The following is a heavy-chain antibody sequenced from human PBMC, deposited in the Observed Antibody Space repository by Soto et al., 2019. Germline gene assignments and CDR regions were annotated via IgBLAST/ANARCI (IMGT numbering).Heavy chain of an antibody. CDR2: IYHSGST. D-gene: IGHD6-13*01. J-gene: IGHJ4*02. CDR3: AREIAAAGPSDY. Sequence: QVQLQESGPGLVKPSGTLSLTCAVSGGSISSSNWWSWVRQPPGKGLEWIGEIYHSGSTNYNPSLQSRGTITVHKSMNQFSLKLSSGTAADTAVYYCAREIAAAGPSDYWGQGTLVTVSS. CDR1: GGSISSSNW. V-gene: IGHV4-4*02.